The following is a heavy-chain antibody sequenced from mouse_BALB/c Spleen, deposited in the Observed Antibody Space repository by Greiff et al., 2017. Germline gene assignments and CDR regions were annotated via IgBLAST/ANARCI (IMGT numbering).Heavy chain of an antibody. Sequence: EVHLVESGPGLVKPSQSLSLTCTVTGYSITSDYAWNWIRQFPGNKLEWMGYISYSGSTSYNPSLKSRISITRDTSKNQFFLQLNSVTTEDTATYYCARSGVVATDYWGQGTTLTVSS. CDR1: GYSITSDYA. J-gene: IGHJ2*01. D-gene: IGHD1-1*01. V-gene: IGHV3-2*02. CDR3: ARSGVVATDY. CDR2: ISYSGST.